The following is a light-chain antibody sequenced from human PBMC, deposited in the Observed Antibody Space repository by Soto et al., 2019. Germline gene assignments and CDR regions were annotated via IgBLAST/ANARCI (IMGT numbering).Light chain of an antibody. CDR3: GTWDSRLSAFV. CDR1: SFNIGNNY. CDR2: ENN. Sequence: QSVLTQPPSVSAAPGQKVTISCSGSSFNIGNNYVSWYQQLPGTAPKLLIYENNKRPSGILDRFSGSKSGTSATLGITGLQTGDEADYYCGTWDSRLSAFVFGTGTKLTVL. J-gene: IGLJ1*01. V-gene: IGLV1-51*02.